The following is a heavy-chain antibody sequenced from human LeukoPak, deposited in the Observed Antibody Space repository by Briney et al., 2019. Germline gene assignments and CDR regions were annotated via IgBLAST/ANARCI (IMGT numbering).Heavy chain of an antibody. CDR2: TYYRSKWYN. D-gene: IGHD4-17*01. V-gene: IGHV6-1*01. J-gene: IGHJ4*02. CDR3: ARDVTTYDYGDYYFDY. Sequence: SQTLSLTCAISGDSVSSNSAAWNWIRQSPSRGLEWLGRTYYRSKWYNDYAVSVKSRITINPDTSKNQFSLQLNSVTPEDTAVYYCARDVTTYDYGDYYFDYWGQGTLVTVSS. CDR1: GDSVSSNSAA.